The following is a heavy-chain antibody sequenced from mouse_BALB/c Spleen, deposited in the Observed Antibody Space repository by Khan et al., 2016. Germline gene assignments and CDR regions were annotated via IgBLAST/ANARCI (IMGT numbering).Heavy chain of an antibody. CDR1: GYTFSTYC. Sequence: QVRLQQSGAELMKPGASVKISCKATGYTFSTYCIEWVKQRPGHGLEWIGEILPGSGSINYNEKFKGKATFTADTSSNTAYMQLSSLTSEDSAVYYCSRGLCRGDFDYWGQGTTLTVSS. D-gene: IGHD6-1*01. CDR2: ILPGSGSI. CDR3: SRGLCRGDFDY. J-gene: IGHJ2*01. V-gene: IGHV1-9*01.